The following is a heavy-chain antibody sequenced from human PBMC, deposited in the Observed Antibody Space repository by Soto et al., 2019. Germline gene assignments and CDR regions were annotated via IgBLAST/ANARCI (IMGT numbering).Heavy chain of an antibody. J-gene: IGHJ5*02. Sequence: SETLSLTCTVSGGSISSYYWSWIWQPPGKGLEWIGYIYYSGSTNYNPSLKSRVTISVDTSKNQFSLKLSSVTAADTAVYYCARKSSGTRTNWLDPWGQGTLVTVSS. V-gene: IGHV4-59*01. D-gene: IGHD1-1*01. CDR1: GGSISSYY. CDR2: IYYSGST. CDR3: ARKSSGTRTNWLDP.